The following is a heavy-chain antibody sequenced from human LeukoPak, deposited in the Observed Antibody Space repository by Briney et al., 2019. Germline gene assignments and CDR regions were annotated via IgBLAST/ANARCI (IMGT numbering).Heavy chain of an antibody. D-gene: IGHD3-16*01. CDR3: AKSPHKGGRNPLDH. Sequence: SGGSLRLSCAASGFTFSSYGMHWVRQAPGKGLEWVAVIWYDGSNKYYADSVKGRFTISRDNSKNTLYLQMNSLRAEDTAVYYCAKSPHKGGRNPLDHWGQGTLVTVSS. J-gene: IGHJ4*02. V-gene: IGHV3-33*06. CDR2: IWYDGSNK. CDR1: GFTFSSYG.